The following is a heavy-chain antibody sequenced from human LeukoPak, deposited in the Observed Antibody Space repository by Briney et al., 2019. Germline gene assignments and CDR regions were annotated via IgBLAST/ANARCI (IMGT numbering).Heavy chain of an antibody. D-gene: IGHD2-2*01. J-gene: IGHJ5*02. CDR1: GYTFTDNF. CDR2: INPNSGDT. CDR3: ARAPVVVPAAMGP. Sequence: GASVKVSCKTSGYTFTDNFIHWVRQAPGQGLEWVGWINPNSGDTNYAQKFQGRVTMTRDTSITTAYMELSRLRSDDTAVYYCARAPVVVPAAMGPWGQGTLVTVSS. V-gene: IGHV1-2*02.